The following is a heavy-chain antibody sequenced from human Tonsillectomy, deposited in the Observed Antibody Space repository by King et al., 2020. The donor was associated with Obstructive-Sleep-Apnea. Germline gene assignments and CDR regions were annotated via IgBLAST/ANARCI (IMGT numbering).Heavy chain of an antibody. CDR2: ISYNGSP. Sequence: VQLQESGPGVVKPSQNLSLTCTVSGGSITSGDYNWTWIRQHPGKGLEWIGYISYNGSPYYSPSLKSRVTISLDTSKTQFSLKLTSVTPADTAVYYCARGDRSGYYAEYFHYWGQGTLVTVSS. CDR3: ARGDRSGYYAEYFHY. J-gene: IGHJ1*01. CDR1: GGSITSGDYN. D-gene: IGHD3-22*01. V-gene: IGHV4-31*03.